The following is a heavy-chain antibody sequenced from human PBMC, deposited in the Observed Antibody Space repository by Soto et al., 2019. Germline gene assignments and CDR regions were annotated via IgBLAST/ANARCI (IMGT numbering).Heavy chain of an antibody. D-gene: IGHD4-17*01. J-gene: IGHJ2*01. CDR3: ARGPMTTVNTWGDWYFDL. CDR1: GFTFSSYG. V-gene: IGHV3-33*01. Sequence: QVQLVESGGGVVQPGRSLRLSCATSGFTFSSYGMHWVRQGPGKGLEWVAVIWYDGTNKYYADSVNGRFTISRDDSKNTLYLQMNSLRAEDTAVYYCARGPMTTVNTWGDWYFDLWGRGTLVTVSS. CDR2: IWYDGTNK.